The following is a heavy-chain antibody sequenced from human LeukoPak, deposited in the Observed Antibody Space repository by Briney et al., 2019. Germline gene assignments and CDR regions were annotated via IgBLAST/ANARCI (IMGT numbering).Heavy chain of an antibody. V-gene: IGHV3-21*01. CDR1: AFSLSAYN. D-gene: IGHD6-13*01. CDR3: AREEGSSWSNWFDP. J-gene: IGHJ5*02. Sequence: GGSLRLSCAASAFSLSAYNMNWVRQAPGKGLEWVSSISYTGTYIYYADSVKGRFTISRDNAKNSLYLQMNSLRAEDTAVYYCAREEGSSWSNWFDPWGQGTLVTVSS. CDR2: ISYTGTYI.